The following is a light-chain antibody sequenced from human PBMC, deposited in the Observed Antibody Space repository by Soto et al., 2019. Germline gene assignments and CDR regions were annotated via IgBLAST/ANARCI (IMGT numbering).Light chain of an antibody. CDR1: SSDVGNYKF. CDR2: EVS. V-gene: IGLV2-23*02. Sequence: QSALTQPASVSGSPGQSITISCTGSSSDVGNYKFVSWYQQYPGKAPKVMLYEVSKRPSGVSYRFSGSQSGNTASLTISGLPAEDEADYYCCSYAGSYSSYFFGTGTKVTVL. J-gene: IGLJ1*01. CDR3: CSYAGSYSSYF.